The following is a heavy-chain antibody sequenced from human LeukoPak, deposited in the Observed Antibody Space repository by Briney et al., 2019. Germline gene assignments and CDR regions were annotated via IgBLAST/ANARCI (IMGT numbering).Heavy chain of an antibody. CDR2: IDGDGSSR. D-gene: IGHD2-2*02. Sequence: PGGSLRLSCAASGFTFTSYWIHWVRQVPGKGLEWVSRIDGDGSSRSYAGSVQGRFTISRDNGKKTVFLQMNSLSAEDTAVYYCARDQGCSCTRRYTDFDYWGQGTLVTVSS. CDR1: GFTFTSYW. CDR3: ARDQGCSCTRRYTDFDY. J-gene: IGHJ4*02. V-gene: IGHV3-74*01.